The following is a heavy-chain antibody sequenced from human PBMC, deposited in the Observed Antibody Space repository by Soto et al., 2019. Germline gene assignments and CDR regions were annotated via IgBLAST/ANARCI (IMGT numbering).Heavy chain of an antibody. Sequence: SETLSLTCAVSGGSISSGGYSWSWIRQPPGKGLEWIGYIYHSGSTYYNPSLKSRVTISVDRSKNQFSLKLSSVTAADTAVYYCPRGVYCSSTSCSFDYWGQGTLVTVSS. CDR3: PRGVYCSSTSCSFDY. CDR2: IYHSGST. D-gene: IGHD2-2*01. V-gene: IGHV4-30-2*01. CDR1: GGSISSGGYS. J-gene: IGHJ4*01.